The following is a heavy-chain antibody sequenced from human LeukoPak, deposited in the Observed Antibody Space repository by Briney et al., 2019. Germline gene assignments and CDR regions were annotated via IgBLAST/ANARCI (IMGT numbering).Heavy chain of an antibody. CDR3: AELGITMIGGV. J-gene: IGHJ6*04. CDR1: GFPFSLYW. V-gene: IGHV3-48*04. D-gene: IGHD3-10*02. Sequence: GGSLRLSCSASGFPFSLYWVTWVRQAPGKGLEWVSYISSSGSTIYYADSVKGRFTISRDNAKNSLYLQMNSLRAEDTAVYYCAELGITMIGGVWGKGTTVTISS. CDR2: ISSSGSTI.